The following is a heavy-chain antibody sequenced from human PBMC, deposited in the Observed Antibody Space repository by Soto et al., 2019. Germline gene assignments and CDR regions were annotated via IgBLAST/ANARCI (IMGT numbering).Heavy chain of an antibody. Sequence: GGSLRLSCAASGFTFSSYDMHWVRQATGKGLEWVSTIGTAGDTYYPGSVKGRFTISRENAKNSLYLQMNSLREEDTAVYYCARGSSSWYFFDFWGQGTQVTVSS. V-gene: IGHV3-13*01. J-gene: IGHJ4*02. D-gene: IGHD6-13*01. CDR1: GFTFSSYD. CDR2: IGTAGDT. CDR3: ARGSSSWYFFDF.